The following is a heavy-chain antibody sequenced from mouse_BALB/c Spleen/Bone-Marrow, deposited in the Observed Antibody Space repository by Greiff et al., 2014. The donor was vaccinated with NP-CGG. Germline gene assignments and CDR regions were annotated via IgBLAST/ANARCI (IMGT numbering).Heavy chain of an antibody. CDR3: AREYGTSYGYYFAA. CDR2: ISDGGSYT. V-gene: IGHV5-4*02. J-gene: IGHJ1*01. D-gene: IGHD1-1*01. Sequence: EVQLQESGGGLVKPGGSLKLSCAASGFTFSDYNMYWVRQTPEKRLEWVATISDGGSYTYYPDSVKGRFTVSRDNAKNNLYLQRSSLNSEDAAMYYCAREYGTSYGYYFAAWGARTTVTVSS. CDR1: GFTFSDYN.